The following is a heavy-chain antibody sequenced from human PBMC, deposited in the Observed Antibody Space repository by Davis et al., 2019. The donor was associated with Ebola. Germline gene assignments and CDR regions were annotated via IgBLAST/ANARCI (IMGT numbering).Heavy chain of an antibody. D-gene: IGHD2/OR15-2a*01. CDR1: GYTFTSYG. CDR3: ARDPGYYRVDY. V-gene: IGHV1-18*01. Sequence: ASVKVSCKASGYTFTSYGISWVRQAPGQGLEWMGWINPYNGNTKSAQKLQGRVTMTTDTSTSTAYMELRSLTSDDTAVYYCARDPGYYRVDYWGQGTLVAVSS. CDR2: INPYNGNT. J-gene: IGHJ4*02.